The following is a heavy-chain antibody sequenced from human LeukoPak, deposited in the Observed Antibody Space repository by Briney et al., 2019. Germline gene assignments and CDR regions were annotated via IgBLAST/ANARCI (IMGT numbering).Heavy chain of an antibody. CDR3: ARDARYSSGWYGGNWFDP. CDR1: GGSISSYY. V-gene: IGHV4-59*01. D-gene: IGHD6-19*01. CDR2: IYYSGST. J-gene: IGHJ5*02. Sequence: SETLSLTCTVSGGSISSYYWSWLRQPPGKGLEGIGYIYYSGSTNYNPSLKSRVTISVDTSKNQFSLKLSSVTAADTAVYYCARDARYSSGWYGGNWFDPWGQGTLVTVSS.